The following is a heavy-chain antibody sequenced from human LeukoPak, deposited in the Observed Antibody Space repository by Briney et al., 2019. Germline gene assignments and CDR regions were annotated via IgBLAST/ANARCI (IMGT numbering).Heavy chain of an antibody. J-gene: IGHJ4*02. CDR1: GFTFSSYW. V-gene: IGHV3-7*01. CDR3: ARHEGIAAAGTPFDY. Sequence: PGGSLRLSCAASGFTFSSYWMSWVRQAPGKGLEWVANIKQDGSEKYYVDSVKGRFTISRDNAKNSLYLQMNSLRAEDTAVYYCARHEGIAAAGTPFDYWGQGTLVTVSS. D-gene: IGHD6-13*01. CDR2: IKQDGSEK.